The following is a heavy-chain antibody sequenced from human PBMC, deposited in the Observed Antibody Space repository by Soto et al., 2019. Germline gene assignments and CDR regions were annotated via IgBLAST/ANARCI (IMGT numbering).Heavy chain of an antibody. J-gene: IGHJ6*02. D-gene: IGHD6-13*01. CDR3: ARDRAAPVRDYYYGMDV. Sequence: SETLSLTCAVYGGSFSGYYWSWIRQPPGKGLEWIGEINHSGSTNYSPSLKSRITISVDTSKNQFSLKLSSVTAADTAVYYCARDRAAPVRDYYYGMDVWGQGTTVTVSS. CDR2: INHSGST. CDR1: GGSFSGYY. V-gene: IGHV4-34*01.